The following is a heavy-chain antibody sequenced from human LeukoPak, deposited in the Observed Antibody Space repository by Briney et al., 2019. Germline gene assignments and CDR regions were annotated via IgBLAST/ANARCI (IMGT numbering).Heavy chain of an antibody. CDR2: INHSGSS. CDR3: ARGEDGDYYFQH. Sequence: SETLSLTCAVYGGSFSGYYWSWIRQPPGKGLEWIGEINHSGSSNYNPSLKSRVTISVDTSKSQFSLKLSPVTAADTAVYYCARGEDGDYYFQHWGQGTLVTVSS. J-gene: IGHJ1*01. V-gene: IGHV4-34*01. D-gene: IGHD4-17*01. CDR1: GGSFSGYY.